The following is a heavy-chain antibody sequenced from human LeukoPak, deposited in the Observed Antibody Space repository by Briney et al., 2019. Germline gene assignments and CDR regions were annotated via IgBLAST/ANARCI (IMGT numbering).Heavy chain of an antibody. CDR1: GFSFSNYG. V-gene: IGHV3-33*06. D-gene: IGHD3-3*01. Sequence: PGRSLRLSCLASGFSFSNYGMHWVRQAPGKGLEWVAVIWFDGSNEDYADSVKGRFTISRDNSKNTLYLQMNSLRAEDTAIYYCAKETRFWSGIWNSDYWGQGTLVTVSS. CDR2: IWFDGSNE. CDR3: AKETRFWSGIWNSDY. J-gene: IGHJ4*02.